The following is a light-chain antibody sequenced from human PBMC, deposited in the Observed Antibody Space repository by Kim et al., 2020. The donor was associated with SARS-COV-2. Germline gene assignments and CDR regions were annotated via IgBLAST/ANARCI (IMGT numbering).Light chain of an antibody. Sequence: ASVGDSVTITCRTPQSISSHLNWYQQKPGRAPKLLISAASTLQGGVPSRFSGSGSETDFTLTISSLQPEDFATYFCQQSYITPFTFGPGTKVDIK. CDR2: AAS. J-gene: IGKJ3*01. V-gene: IGKV1-39*01. CDR1: QSISSH. CDR3: QQSYITPFT.